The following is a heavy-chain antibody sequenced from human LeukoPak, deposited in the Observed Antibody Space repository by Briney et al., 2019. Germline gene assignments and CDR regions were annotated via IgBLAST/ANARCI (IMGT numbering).Heavy chain of an antibody. Sequence: GGSLRLSCAASGFTFSSYGMHWVRQAPGKGLEWVAFIRYDGSNKYYADSVKGRFTISRDNSKNTLYLQMNSLRAEDTAVYYCAKDRGLVRDYYFDYWGQGTLVTVSS. D-gene: IGHD6-19*01. CDR3: AKDRGLVRDYYFDY. CDR1: GFTFSSYG. V-gene: IGHV3-30*02. J-gene: IGHJ4*02. CDR2: IRYDGSNK.